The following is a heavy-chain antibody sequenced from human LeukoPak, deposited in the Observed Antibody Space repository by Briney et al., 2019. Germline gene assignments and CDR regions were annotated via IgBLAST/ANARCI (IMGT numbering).Heavy chain of an antibody. CDR1: GFTFSSYS. J-gene: IGHJ4*02. D-gene: IGHD6-19*01. CDR2: ISSSSSYI. CDR3: AASPYSSGWYTFDY. V-gene: IGHV3-21*04. Sequence: GGSLRLSCAASGFTFSSYSMNWVRQAPGKGLEWVSSISSSSSYIYYADSVKGRFTISRDNAKNSLYLQMNSLRAEDTAVYYCAASPYSSGWYTFDYWGQGTLVTVSS.